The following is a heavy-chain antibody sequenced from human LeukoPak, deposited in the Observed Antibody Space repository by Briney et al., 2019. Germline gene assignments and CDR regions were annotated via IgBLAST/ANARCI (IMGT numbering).Heavy chain of an antibody. D-gene: IGHD3-22*01. J-gene: IGHJ4*02. CDR1: GHTFTSYY. CDR2: INPSGGST. CDR3: ARATISSELDY. Sequence: GASVKVSCKASGHTFTSYYMHWVRQAPGQGLEWMGIINPSGGSTGYAQKFQGRVTMTRDTSTSTVYMELSSLRSEDTAVYYCARATISSELDYWGQGTLVTVSS. V-gene: IGHV1-46*01.